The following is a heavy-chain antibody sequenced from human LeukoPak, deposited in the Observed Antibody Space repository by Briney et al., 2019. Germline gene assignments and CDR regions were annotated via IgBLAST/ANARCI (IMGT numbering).Heavy chain of an antibody. CDR1: GGSISSYY. CDR3: ARDSYDSSGYYYVGY. V-gene: IGHV4-4*07. Sequence: PSETLSLTCTVSGGSISSYYWSWIRQPAGKGLEWIGRIYTSGSTNYNPSLKSRVAMSVDTSKNQFSLKLSSVTAADTAVYYCARDSYDSSGYYYVGYWGQGTLVTVSS. J-gene: IGHJ4*02. D-gene: IGHD3-22*01. CDR2: IYTSGST.